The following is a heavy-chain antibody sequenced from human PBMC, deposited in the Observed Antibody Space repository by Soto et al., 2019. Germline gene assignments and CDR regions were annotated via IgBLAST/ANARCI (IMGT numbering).Heavy chain of an antibody. J-gene: IGHJ4*02. CDR3: ARYIRGPTVFYFDF. CDR2: ITYNGDNT. V-gene: IGHV3-23*01. CDR1: GFTFSSYA. Sequence: GGSLRLSCAASGFTFSSYAMTWVRQAPGRGLEWVSVITYNGDNTYYADSVKGRFTISRDNSKDTVHLQMNSLRAEDTAVYYCARYIRGPTVFYFDFWGPGVLVTVSS. D-gene: IGHD5-18*01.